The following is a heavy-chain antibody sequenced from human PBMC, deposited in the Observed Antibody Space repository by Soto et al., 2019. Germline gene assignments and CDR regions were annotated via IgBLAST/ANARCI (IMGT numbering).Heavy chain of an antibody. J-gene: IGHJ6*02. D-gene: IGHD2-21*02. Sequence: GGSLRLSCAASGFTFSAYEMNWVRQAPGKGLEWVSYISDSGLTIYYADSVRGRFTISRDNAKNSLYLQMSSPRAEDTAVYYCARLVTPGRYYYAMDVWGQGTTVTVSS. V-gene: IGHV3-48*03. CDR3: ARLVTPGRYYYAMDV. CDR2: ISDSGLTI. CDR1: GFTFSAYE.